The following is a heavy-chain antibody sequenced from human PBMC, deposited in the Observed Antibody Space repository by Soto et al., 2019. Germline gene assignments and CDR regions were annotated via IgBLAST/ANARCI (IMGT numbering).Heavy chain of an antibody. J-gene: IGHJ6*02. CDR1: GGSIGIGGYY. CDR2: IYYSGST. CDR3: ARAYYDSSGYYYVRATTEDYYGMDV. Sequence: SETLSLTCTVSGGSIGIGGYYWIWIRQHPGNGLEWIGYIYYSGSTYYNPSLKSRVTISVDTSKNQFSLKLSSVTAADTAVYYCARAYYDSSGYYYVRATTEDYYGMDVWGQGTTVTVSS. V-gene: IGHV4-31*03. D-gene: IGHD3-22*01.